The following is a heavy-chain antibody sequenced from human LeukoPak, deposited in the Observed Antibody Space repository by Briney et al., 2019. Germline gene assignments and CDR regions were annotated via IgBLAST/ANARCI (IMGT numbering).Heavy chain of an antibody. V-gene: IGHV4-34*01. J-gene: IGHJ6*03. CDR3: ARGRGYDFWSGYYRANYYMDV. CDR2: INRSGST. D-gene: IGHD3-3*01. CDR1: GGSFSGYY. Sequence: SETLSLTCAVYGGSFSGYYWSWIRQPPGKGLEWIGEINRSGSTNYNPSLKSRVTISVDTSKNQFSLKLSSVTAADTAVYYCARGRGYDFWSGYYRANYYMDVWGKGTTVTVSS.